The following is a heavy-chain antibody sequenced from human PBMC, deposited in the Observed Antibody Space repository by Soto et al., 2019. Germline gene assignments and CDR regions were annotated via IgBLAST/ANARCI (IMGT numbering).Heavy chain of an antibody. CDR1: GFTFSSYA. D-gene: IGHD2-15*01. V-gene: IGHV3-64D*08. J-gene: IGHJ5*02. Sequence: GGSLRLSCSASGFTFSSYAMHWVRQAPGKGLEYVSAISSNGGSTYYADSVKGRFTISRDNSKNTLYLQMSSLRAEDTAVYYCVKGESDCSGGSCYPPPFGWFDPWGQGTLVTVSS. CDR3: VKGESDCSGGSCYPPPFGWFDP. CDR2: ISSNGGST.